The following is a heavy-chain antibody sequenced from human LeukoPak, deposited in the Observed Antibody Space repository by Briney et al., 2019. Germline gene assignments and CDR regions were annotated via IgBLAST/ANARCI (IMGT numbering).Heavy chain of an antibody. CDR3: AKKWSGDYDSSGVNDAFDI. Sequence: PGGSLRLSCAPSGFTFSSYAMHWVRHAPGKVLEWVTFIRNVGTNKYYADSVKGRFSIARDNSKTTLYLQMNSLRPEDTAVYYCAKKWSGDYDSSGVNDAFDIWGQGTMVTVSS. CDR1: GFTFSSYA. D-gene: IGHD3-22*01. CDR2: IRNVGTNK. J-gene: IGHJ3*02. V-gene: IGHV3-30*02.